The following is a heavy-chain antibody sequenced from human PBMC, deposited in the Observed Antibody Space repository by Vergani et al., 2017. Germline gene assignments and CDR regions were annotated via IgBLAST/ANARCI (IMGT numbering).Heavy chain of an antibody. D-gene: IGHD1-1*01. CDR2: ISYDGDTT. CDR1: GFTFSSYS. Sequence: VQLVESGGGLVKPGGSLRLSCAASGFTFSSYSMNWVRQAPGRGLEWVALISYDGDTTYYEESVKGRFTISRDNSKNTLFLQMHSLRVEDTALYYCAKFPLNITTPDRGDFWGQGSLVTVSS. V-gene: IGHV3-30*18. J-gene: IGHJ4*02. CDR3: AKFPLNITTPDRGDF.